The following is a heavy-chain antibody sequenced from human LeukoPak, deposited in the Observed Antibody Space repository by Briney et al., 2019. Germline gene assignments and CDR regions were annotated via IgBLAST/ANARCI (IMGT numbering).Heavy chain of an antibody. Sequence: PSETLSLTCTVSGGSISSYYWSWIRQPPGKGLEWIGYIYYSGSTNYNPSLKSRVTISVDTSKNQFSLKRSSVTAADTAVYYCARAIVVVPSAANWFDPWGQGTLVTVSS. J-gene: IGHJ5*02. CDR2: IYYSGST. CDR1: GGSISSYY. CDR3: ARAIVVVPSAANWFDP. V-gene: IGHV4-59*01. D-gene: IGHD2-21*01.